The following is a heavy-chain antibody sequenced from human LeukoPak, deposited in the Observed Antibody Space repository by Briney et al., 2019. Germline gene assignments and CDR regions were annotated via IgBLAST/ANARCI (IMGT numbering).Heavy chain of an antibody. CDR1: GYTFSSYV. Sequence: ASAKVSCKAPGYTFSSYVMNSVRPTPGQGLEWGGWINTNTGNPTYAQGFTGRFVFSLDTSVSTAYLQISSLKAEDTAVYYCARVLAMLRGAPFDYWGQGTLVTVSS. D-gene: IGHD3-10*01. CDR3: ARVLAMLRGAPFDY. CDR2: INTNTGNP. J-gene: IGHJ4*02. V-gene: IGHV7-4-1*02.